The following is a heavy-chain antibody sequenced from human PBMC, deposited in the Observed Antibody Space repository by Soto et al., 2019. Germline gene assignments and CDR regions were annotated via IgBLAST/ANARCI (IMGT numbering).Heavy chain of an antibody. CDR3: ARDRGSGDYYCGMDV. Sequence: SETLSLTCTVSGGSISSGGYYWSWIRQHPGKGLEWIGYIYYSGSTYYNPSLKSRVTISVDTSKNQFSLKLSSVTAADTAVYYCARDRGSGDYYCGMDVWGQGTTVTVSS. CDR1: GGSISSGGYY. D-gene: IGHD3-16*01. V-gene: IGHV4-31*03. CDR2: IYYSGST. J-gene: IGHJ6*02.